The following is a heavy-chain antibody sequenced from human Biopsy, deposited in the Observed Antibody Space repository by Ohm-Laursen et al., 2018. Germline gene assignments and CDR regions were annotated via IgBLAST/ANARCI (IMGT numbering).Heavy chain of an antibody. V-gene: IGHV4-59*11. CDR3: ARGSNEYGGLYFPH. Sequence: TLSLTCTVSGGSFTGHYWTWIRQPLGKGLEWIGHISHTGYTSYKSSLKSRVTISLDTSRKHFSLRLTSLAAADTAVYYCARGSNEYGGLYFPHWGQGTLVTVSP. J-gene: IGHJ1*01. D-gene: IGHD4-23*01. CDR2: ISHTGYT. CDR1: GGSFTGHY.